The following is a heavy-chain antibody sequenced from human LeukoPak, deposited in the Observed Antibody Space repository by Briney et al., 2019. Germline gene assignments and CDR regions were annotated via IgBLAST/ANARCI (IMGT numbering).Heavy chain of an antibody. Sequence: SQTLSLTCTVSGGSISSGGYYWSWIRQHPGKGLEWIGYIYYSGSTYYNPSLKSRVTISVDTSKNQFSLKLSSVTAADTAGYYCAREELTTVTTVIDPWGQGTLVTVSS. CDR1: GGSISSGGYY. D-gene: IGHD4-17*01. CDR3: AREELTTVTTVIDP. V-gene: IGHV4-31*03. CDR2: IYYSGST. J-gene: IGHJ5*02.